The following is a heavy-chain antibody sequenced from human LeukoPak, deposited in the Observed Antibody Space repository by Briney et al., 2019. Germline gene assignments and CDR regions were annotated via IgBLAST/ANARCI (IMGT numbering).Heavy chain of an antibody. Sequence: GGSLRLSCAASGFKFSSYWMSWVRQAPGKGLDWVANIKQDGSEKYYVDSVKGRFTISRANAKNSLYLQMNSLRAEDTAVFYCARHTTFYYYYMDVWGKGTTVTVSS. CDR3: ARHTTFYYYYMDV. J-gene: IGHJ6*03. CDR2: IKQDGSEK. CDR1: GFKFSSYW. V-gene: IGHV3-7*01. D-gene: IGHD2/OR15-2a*01.